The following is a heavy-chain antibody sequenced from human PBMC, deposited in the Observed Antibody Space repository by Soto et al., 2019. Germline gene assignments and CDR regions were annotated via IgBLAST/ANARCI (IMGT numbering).Heavy chain of an antibody. CDR3: ARFPGAGTSGPPGY. CDR2: IYYSGST. J-gene: IGHJ4*02. V-gene: IGHV4-31*03. Sequence: QVQLQESGPGLVKPSQTLSLTCTVSGGSISSGGYYWSWIRQHPGKGLEWIGYIYYSGSTYYNPSLKSRVTISVDPSKNQFPLELSFVTAADTAVYYCARFPGAGTSGPPGYWGQGTLVTVSS. D-gene: IGHD3-10*01. CDR1: GGSISSGGYY.